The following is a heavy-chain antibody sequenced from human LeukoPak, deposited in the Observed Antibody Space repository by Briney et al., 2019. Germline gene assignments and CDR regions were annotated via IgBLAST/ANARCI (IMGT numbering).Heavy chain of an antibody. CDR1: GFTFSSYA. D-gene: IGHD3-10*01. Sequence: GGSLRLSCAASGFTFSSYAMSWIRQAPGKGLEWLSAISPTTGTTFYADSVKGRFTISRDNSKNTLYLQMNSLRAEDTAVYYCARDHMDFGELLFEYWGQGTLVTVTS. J-gene: IGHJ4*02. CDR2: ISPTTGTT. CDR3: ARDHMDFGELLFEY. V-gene: IGHV3-23*01.